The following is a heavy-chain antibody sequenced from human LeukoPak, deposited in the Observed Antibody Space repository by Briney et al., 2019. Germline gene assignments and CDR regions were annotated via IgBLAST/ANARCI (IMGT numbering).Heavy chain of an antibody. D-gene: IGHD5-12*01. CDR2: IYYSGSA. CDR3: AKGYSGYDFGPNDAFDI. V-gene: IGHV4-31*03. Sequence: KPSETLSLTCTVSGASIFSGGYYWNWIRQHPGEGLEWIGYIYYSGSAYYNPSLKSRVTMSVVPSKNQFSLKLISVSAADTAVYYCAKGYSGYDFGPNDAFDIWGQGTMVTVSS. CDR1: GASIFSGGYY. J-gene: IGHJ3*02.